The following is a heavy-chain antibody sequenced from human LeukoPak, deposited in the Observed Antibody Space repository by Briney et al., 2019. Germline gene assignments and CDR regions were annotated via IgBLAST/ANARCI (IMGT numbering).Heavy chain of an antibody. CDR1: GGSISSGGYY. D-gene: IGHD2-15*01. CDR3: ARLVQDCSGGSCYSHFDY. V-gene: IGHV4-31*03. J-gene: IGHJ4*02. CDR2: FYYSGST. Sequence: PSQTLSLTCTVSGGSISSGGYYWSWIRQHPGKGLEWIGYFYYSGSTYYNPSLKSRVAISVDTSKNQFSLKLSSVTAADTAVYYCARLVQDCSGGSCYSHFDYWGQGTLVTVSS.